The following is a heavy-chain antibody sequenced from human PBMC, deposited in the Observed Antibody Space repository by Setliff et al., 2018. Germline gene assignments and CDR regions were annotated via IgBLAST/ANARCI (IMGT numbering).Heavy chain of an antibody. CDR1: GFTFNDHY. J-gene: IGHJ4*02. Sequence: SCSASGFTFNDHYMDWVRQAPGKGLEWVARIKKKDERYGTEYAASVTGRFTISRDDSKNSLYLQMNSLKTDDTAVYYCARVAPYCGRDCFSDFLDYWGQGALVTVSS. CDR2: IKKKDERYGT. V-gene: IGHV3-72*01. CDR3: ARVAPYCGRDCFSDFLDY. D-gene: IGHD2-21*02.